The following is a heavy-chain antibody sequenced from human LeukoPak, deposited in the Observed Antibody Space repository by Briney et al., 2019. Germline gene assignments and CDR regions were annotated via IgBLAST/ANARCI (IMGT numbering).Heavy chain of an antibody. CDR1: GFTFSSYT. J-gene: IGHJ6*03. D-gene: IGHD2-2*01. CDR2: ISDSSSSYI. CDR3: ARDIDCSSTSCYLPFYYYYYMDV. V-gene: IGHV3-21*01. Sequence: PGGSLRLSCAASGFTFSSYTMNWVRQAPGKGLEWVSSISDSSSSYIYYADSVKGRFTISRDNAKNSLYLQMNSLRAEDTAVYYCARDIDCSSTSCYLPFYYYYYMDVWGKGTTVTVSS.